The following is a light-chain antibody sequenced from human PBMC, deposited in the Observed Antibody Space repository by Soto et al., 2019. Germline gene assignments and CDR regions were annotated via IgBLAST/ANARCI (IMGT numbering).Light chain of an antibody. V-gene: IGKV3-15*01. J-gene: IGKJ1*01. Sequence: EIVMTQSPATLSVSPGERATLTCRASQSVSSDLTWYQQKPGKTPSLLIYAASTRATGIPSRFSGSGSGTEFTLTISSLQPDDFAVYYCQQYRSTPRTFGHGTKVEI. CDR1: QSVSSD. CDR3: QQYRSTPRT. CDR2: AAS.